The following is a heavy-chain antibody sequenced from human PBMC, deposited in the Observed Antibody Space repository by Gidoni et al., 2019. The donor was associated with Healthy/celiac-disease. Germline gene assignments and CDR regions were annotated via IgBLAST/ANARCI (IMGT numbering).Heavy chain of an antibody. D-gene: IGHD5-12*01. CDR3: ARGGGYSGYDTFDY. Sequence: VQLVDSGGGVVQPGWSLRLSCSASGFTFSSYGMHWVRKAPGKGLEWVAVIWYDGSNKYYADTVKGRFTISRDNSKNTLYLQMNSLRAEDTAVYYCARGGGYSGYDTFDYWGQGTLVTVSS. CDR1: GFTFSSYG. J-gene: IGHJ4*02. V-gene: IGHV3-33*01. CDR2: IWYDGSNK.